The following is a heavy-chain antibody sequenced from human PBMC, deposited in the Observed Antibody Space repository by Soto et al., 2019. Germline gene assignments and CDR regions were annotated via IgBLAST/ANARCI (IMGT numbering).Heavy chain of an antibody. V-gene: IGHV4-59*03. CDR3: MRLQNTVVNGIDV. J-gene: IGHJ3*01. CDR2: VSYIGRT. D-gene: IGHD4-17*01. CDR1: RGYSNNYY. Sequence: ETLSLTCTVSRGYSNNYYCTLIRQHPGKGLEWIGYVSYIGRTNYNPSLKSPVTMFVDKSKTQFSLSPTSVTAADTAVYSCMRLQNTVVNGIDVWAQWTMVTVSS.